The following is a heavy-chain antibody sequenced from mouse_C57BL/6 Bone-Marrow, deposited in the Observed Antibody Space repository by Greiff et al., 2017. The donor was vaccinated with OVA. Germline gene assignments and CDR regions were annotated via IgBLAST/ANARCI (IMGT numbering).Heavy chain of an antibody. CDR1: GFTFSDYY. J-gene: IGHJ2*01. CDR2: ISNGGGST. D-gene: IGHD2-3*01. V-gene: IGHV5-12*01. CDR3: ARQSDGYYTYYLDY. Sequence: DVKLVESGGGLVQPGGSLKLSCAASGFTFSDYYMYWVRQTPEKRLEWVAYISNGGGSTYYPDTVKGRFTISRDNAKNTLYLQMSSLKSEDTAMYYCARQSDGYYTYYLDYWGQGTTLTVSS.